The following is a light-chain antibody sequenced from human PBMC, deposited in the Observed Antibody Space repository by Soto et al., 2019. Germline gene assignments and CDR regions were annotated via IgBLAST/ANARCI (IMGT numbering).Light chain of an antibody. J-gene: IGLJ2*01. CDR2: STN. CDR1: SSNIGSNT. Sequence: QSALTQPPSASGAPRPGVTISCSGSSSNIGSNTVNWYQQLPGSAPKLLMYSTNQRPSGVPDRFSGSKSGTSASLAISGLQSEDEADYYCAAWDGSLNVVLFGGGTKVTVL. CDR3: AAWDGSLNVVL. V-gene: IGLV1-44*01.